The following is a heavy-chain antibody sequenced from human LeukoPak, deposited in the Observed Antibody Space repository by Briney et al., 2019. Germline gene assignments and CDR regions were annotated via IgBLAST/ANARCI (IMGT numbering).Heavy chain of an antibody. CDR1: GDSISSSSYY. V-gene: IGHV4-39*07. J-gene: IGHJ6*03. CDR3: ARDSSSWPYYYYYYMDV. Sequence: SETLSLTCTVSGDSISSSSYYWGWVRQPPGKGLEWIGSIYYSGSTYYNPSLKSRVTISVDTSKNQFSLKLSSVTAADTAVYYCARDSSSWPYYYYYYMDVWGKGTTVTVSS. CDR2: IYYSGST. D-gene: IGHD6-13*01.